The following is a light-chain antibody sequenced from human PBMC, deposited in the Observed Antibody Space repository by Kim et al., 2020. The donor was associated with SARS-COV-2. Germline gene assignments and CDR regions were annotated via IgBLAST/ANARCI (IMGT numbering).Light chain of an antibody. CDR3: QARDSGTAV. J-gene: IGLJ2*01. CDR2: QNN. CDR1: KLGDKY. Sequence: SYELTQPPSVSVSPGQTASITCSGDKLGDKYACWYQQKPGQSPVLVIYQNNNRPSGIPERFSGSNSGNTATLTISGTQAMDEADYYCQARDSGTAVFGGGTKLTVL. V-gene: IGLV3-1*01.